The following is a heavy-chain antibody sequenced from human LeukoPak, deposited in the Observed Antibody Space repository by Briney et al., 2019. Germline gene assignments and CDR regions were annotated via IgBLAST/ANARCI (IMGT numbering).Heavy chain of an antibody. Sequence: GGSLRLSCAASGFSFSTSPISWVRQAPGKGLEWVSGINSNSGDTPYADFAKGRFTISRDNSKNTLYLQMNSLRVEDTAVYYCARKDSGLNPFDLWGQGTLVTVSS. CDR2: INSNSGDT. CDR1: GFSFSTSP. D-gene: IGHD1-14*01. J-gene: IGHJ4*02. V-gene: IGHV3-23*01. CDR3: ARKDSGLNPFDL.